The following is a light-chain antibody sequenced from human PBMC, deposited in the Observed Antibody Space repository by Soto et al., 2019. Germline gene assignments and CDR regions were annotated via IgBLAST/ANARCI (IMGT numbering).Light chain of an antibody. CDR2: RAS. CDR3: QQYETYSGT. V-gene: IGKV1-5*03. J-gene: IGKJ3*01. Sequence: DIQMTQSPSSLSASVGDRVTITCRASQIINTWLAWYQQKPGKAPKLLISRASNLVNGVPSRFSGSGSGTEFTLTISSLQPDDFSIYYCQQYETYSGTFGPGTKVDL. CDR1: QIINTW.